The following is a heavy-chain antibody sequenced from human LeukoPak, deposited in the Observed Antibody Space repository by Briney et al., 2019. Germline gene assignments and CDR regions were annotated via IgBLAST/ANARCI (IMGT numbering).Heavy chain of an antibody. CDR1: GFTFSSYA. Sequence: GWSLRLSCAASGFTFSSYAMSWVRQAPGKGLELVSAISGSGGSTYYADSVKGRFTISRDNSKNTLYLQMNSLRAEDTAVYYCAKDMITFGGVTLYGMDVWGQGTTVTVSS. CDR2: ISGSGGST. J-gene: IGHJ6*02. CDR3: AKDMITFGGVTLYGMDV. D-gene: IGHD3-16*01. V-gene: IGHV3-23*01.